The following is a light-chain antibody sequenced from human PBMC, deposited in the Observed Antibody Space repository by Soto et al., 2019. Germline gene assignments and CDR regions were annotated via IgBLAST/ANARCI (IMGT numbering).Light chain of an antibody. CDR1: QSISSY. Sequence: DIQMTQSPSSLSAYVGDRVTITCRASQSISSYLNWYQQKPGKAPNLLIYTTSSLESGVPSRFSGSGSGTDFTLTISSLQPEDFATYFCQQSYSRPRTFGQGTKV. CDR2: TTS. J-gene: IGKJ1*01. CDR3: QQSYSRPRT. V-gene: IGKV1-39*01.